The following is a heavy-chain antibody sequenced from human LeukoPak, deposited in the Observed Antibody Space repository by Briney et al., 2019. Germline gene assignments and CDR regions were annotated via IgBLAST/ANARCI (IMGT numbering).Heavy chain of an antibody. CDR3: ARALSSTSKASDI. J-gene: IGHJ3*02. D-gene: IGHD2-2*01. Sequence: GGSLRLSCAASGFSFSSYSMNWVRQAPGKGLEWVSYISSSGTTIYYADSVEGRFTVSRDNAKSSLYLQMNSLRNEDTAIYYCARALSSTSKASDIWGQGTMVTVSS. V-gene: IGHV3-48*02. CDR1: GFSFSSYS. CDR2: ISSSGTTI.